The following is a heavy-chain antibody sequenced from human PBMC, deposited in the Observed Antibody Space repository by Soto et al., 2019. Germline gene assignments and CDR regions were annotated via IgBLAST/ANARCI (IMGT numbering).Heavy chain of an antibody. V-gene: IGHV1-69*01. Sequence: QVQLVQSGAEVKKPGSSVKVSCKASGGTFNSFAVSWMRQAPGQGLEWMGGLIPMFNTTKYAQKFQGRVTITADESTSTAYLELSSLRTEDTAVYFCASITGTERKNDCWGQGNLVTVSS. J-gene: IGHJ4*02. CDR2: LIPMFNTT. CDR3: ASITGTERKNDC. CDR1: GGTFNSFA. D-gene: IGHD1-20*01.